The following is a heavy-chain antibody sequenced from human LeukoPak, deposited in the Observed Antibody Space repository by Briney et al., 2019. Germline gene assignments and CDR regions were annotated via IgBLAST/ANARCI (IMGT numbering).Heavy chain of an antibody. Sequence: GGSLRLSCAASGFTFSSYGMHWVRQAPGKGLEWVSIIYSDGSTYYANSVKGRFTISRDNSKNTLYLQMNSLRVDDTAIYYCARDSGFSDYAYWGQGTLVTVSS. CDR3: ARDSGFSDYAY. CDR2: IYSDGST. V-gene: IGHV3-66*01. CDR1: GFTFSSYG. D-gene: IGHD4-17*01. J-gene: IGHJ4*02.